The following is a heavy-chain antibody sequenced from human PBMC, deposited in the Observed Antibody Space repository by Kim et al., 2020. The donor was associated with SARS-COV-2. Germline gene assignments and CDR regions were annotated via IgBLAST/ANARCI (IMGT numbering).Heavy chain of an antibody. V-gene: IGHV3-23*01. CDR3: AKGANTYYYDSSGYYKNDIGWLYFDY. D-gene: IGHD3-22*01. Sequence: GGSLRLSCAASGFTFSSYAMSWVRQAPGKGLEWVSAISGSGGSTYYADSVKGRFTISRDNSKNTLYLQMNSLRAEDTAVYYCAKGANTYYYDSSGYYKNDIGWLYFDYWGQGTLVTVSS. CDR2: ISGSGGST. CDR1: GFTFSSYA. J-gene: IGHJ4*02.